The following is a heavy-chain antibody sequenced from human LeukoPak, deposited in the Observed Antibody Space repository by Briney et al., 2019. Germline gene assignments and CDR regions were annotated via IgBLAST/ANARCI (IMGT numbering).Heavy chain of an antibody. V-gene: IGHV3-23*01. CDR2: ITGSGDKT. CDR1: GFNFSDSR. D-gene: IGHD4-11*01. Sequence: GGSLRLSCATSGFNFSDSRMTWVRQAPGRGLEWVSGITGSGDKTSYTDSLKGRFTISRDNSKNTLFLQISSLRADDTAVYYCAKDRVTTVTTFFSQFDYWGQGTLVTVSS. J-gene: IGHJ4*02. CDR3: AKDRVTTVTTFFSQFDY.